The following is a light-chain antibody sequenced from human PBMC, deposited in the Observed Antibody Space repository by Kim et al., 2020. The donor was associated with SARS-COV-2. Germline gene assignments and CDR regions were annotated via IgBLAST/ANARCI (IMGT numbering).Light chain of an antibody. CDR2: AAS. CDR1: QSISSY. Sequence: DIQMTQSPSSLSASVGDRVTITCRASQSISSYLNWYQQKPGKAPKLLIYAASSLQSGVPSRFSGSGSGTDFTLTISSLQPEDFAPYYCQQSYSTPPLTFGGGTKVDIK. J-gene: IGKJ4*01. CDR3: QQSYSTPPLT. V-gene: IGKV1-39*01.